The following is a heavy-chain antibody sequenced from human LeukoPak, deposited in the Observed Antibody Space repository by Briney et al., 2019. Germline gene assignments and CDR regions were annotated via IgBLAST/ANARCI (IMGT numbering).Heavy chain of an antibody. CDR3: AREWQGGIAAAGTRIEGDY. CDR1: GFSFSGYW. D-gene: IGHD6-13*01. J-gene: IGHJ4*02. CDR2: IKRDGSEK. V-gene: IGHV3-7*01. Sequence: GGSLRLSCAVSGFSFSGYWMTWVRQAPGKGLEWVANIKRDGSEKNYVDSVKGRFTISRDNAENSLFLQMNSLRVEDTAVYYCAREWQGGIAAAGTRIEGDYWGQGTLVAVSS.